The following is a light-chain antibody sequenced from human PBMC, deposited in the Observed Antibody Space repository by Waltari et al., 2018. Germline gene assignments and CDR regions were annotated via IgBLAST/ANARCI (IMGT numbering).Light chain of an antibody. Sequence: QSALTQPASVSGSPGQSITISCTGTSSDVGASNLISWYQQHPGKAPTLMIYEVNKRPSGVSNRCSGSKSDNTASLTISGLQAEDEADYYCCSYAGRSTLVFGGGTNLTVL. V-gene: IGLV2-23*02. CDR3: CSYAGRSTLV. CDR2: EVN. J-gene: IGLJ3*02. CDR1: SSDVGASNL.